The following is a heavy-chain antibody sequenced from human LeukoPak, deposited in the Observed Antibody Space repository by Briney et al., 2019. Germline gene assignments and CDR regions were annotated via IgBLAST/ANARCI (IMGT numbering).Heavy chain of an antibody. Sequence: AETLSLTCTVSGGSISSYYWSWIRQPPGKGLEWVGYIYYSWGTNYNPSLKSRVTISVDKSKNHVSLKRSSLTAADTAVYYCPTTGDYPSSTDYWGQGTPVTAS. CDR3: PTTGDYPSSTDY. J-gene: IGHJ4*02. D-gene: IGHD4-17*01. CDR2: IYYSWGT. V-gene: IGHV4-59*01. CDR1: GGSISSYY.